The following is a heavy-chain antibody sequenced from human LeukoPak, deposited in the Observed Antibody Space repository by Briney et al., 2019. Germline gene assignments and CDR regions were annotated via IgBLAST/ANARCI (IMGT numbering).Heavy chain of an antibody. D-gene: IGHD6-19*01. J-gene: IGHJ4*02. V-gene: IGHV3-33*01. CDR1: GFTFSSYG. Sequence: QPGGSLRLSCEASGFTFSSYGMHWVRQAPGKGLEWVAVIWYDGSNKYYADSVKGRFTISRDNSKNTLYLQMNSLRAEDTAVYYCAIIAVAGNAIDYWGQGTLVTVSS. CDR3: AIIAVAGNAIDY. CDR2: IWYDGSNK.